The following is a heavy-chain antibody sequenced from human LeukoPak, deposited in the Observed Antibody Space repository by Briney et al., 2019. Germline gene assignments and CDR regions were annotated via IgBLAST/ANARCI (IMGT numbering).Heavy chain of an antibody. CDR1: GFTFSSYA. CDR3: ASGIAVAGQFPTLYYFDY. J-gene: IGHJ4*02. V-gene: IGHV3-30-3*01. D-gene: IGHD6-19*01. CDR2: ISYDGSNK. Sequence: PGGSLRLSCAASGFTFSSYAMHWVRQAPGKGLEWVAVISYDGSNKYYADSVKGRFTISRDNSKNTLYLQMNSLRAEDTAVYYCASGIAVAGQFPTLYYFDYWGQGTLVTVSS.